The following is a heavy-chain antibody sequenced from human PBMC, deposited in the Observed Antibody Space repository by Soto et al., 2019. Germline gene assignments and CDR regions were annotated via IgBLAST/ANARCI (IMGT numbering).Heavy chain of an antibody. D-gene: IGHD3-10*01. J-gene: IGHJ6*02. Sequence: PSETLSLTCTVSGGSISSYYWSWIRQPPGKGLEWIGYIYYSGSTNYNPSLKSRVTISVDTSKNQFSLKLSSVTAADTAVYYCARAIRSGDRSRLSGMDGWGQGTTVTVSS. CDR2: IYYSGST. V-gene: IGHV4-59*01. CDR3: ARAIRSGDRSRLSGMDG. CDR1: GGSISSYY.